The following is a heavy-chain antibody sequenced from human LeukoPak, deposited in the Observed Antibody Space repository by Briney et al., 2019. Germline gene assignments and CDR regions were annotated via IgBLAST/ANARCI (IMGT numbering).Heavy chain of an antibody. J-gene: IGHJ4*02. V-gene: IGHV3-23*01. D-gene: IGHD3-10*01. CDR3: AKHLWRDLLWFGEGYYFGY. CDR2: ISSSGANT. CDR1: GFIFQTYA. Sequence: PGGSLRLSCAASGFIFQTYAMSWVRQAPGKGLEWVSAISSSGANTYYADSVKGRFTISRDNSESTVYLQMNSLRAEDTAVYYCAKHLWRDLLWFGEGYYFGYWGQGTLVTVSS.